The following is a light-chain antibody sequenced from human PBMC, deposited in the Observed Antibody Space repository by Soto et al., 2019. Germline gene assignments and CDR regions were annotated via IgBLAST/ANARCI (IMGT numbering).Light chain of an antibody. Sequence: EIVLTQSPGSLALSLGERATLSCRASQSVDSAFFAWYQQKPGQPPRLLMYGASRRATGIPDRFSGSGSGTDFTLTISRLEPEDFAVYYCQQYASSLTFGQGTKVEI. J-gene: IGKJ1*01. CDR1: QSVDSAF. V-gene: IGKV3-20*01. CDR3: QQYASSLT. CDR2: GAS.